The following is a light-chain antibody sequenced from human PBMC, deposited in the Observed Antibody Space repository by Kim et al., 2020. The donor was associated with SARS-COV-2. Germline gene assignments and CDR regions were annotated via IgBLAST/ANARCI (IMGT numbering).Light chain of an antibody. CDR3: AVWDDSLAGWV. J-gene: IGLJ3*02. CDR1: SANIGRNA. V-gene: IGLV1-44*01. CDR2: DKD. Sequence: GQTISIACSGSSANIGRNAVNWYQHFPGTAPKLRIYDKDQRPSGVPDRFSGYKSGTSASLAISGLLSDDESEYYCAVWDDSLAGWVFGGGTQLTVL.